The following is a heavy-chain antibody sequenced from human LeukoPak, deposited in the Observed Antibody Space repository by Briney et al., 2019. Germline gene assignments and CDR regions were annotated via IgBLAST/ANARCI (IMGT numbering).Heavy chain of an antibody. V-gene: IGHV1-8*03. CDR1: GYTFTSYD. CDR2: MNPNSGNT. J-gene: IGHJ4*02. CDR3: ASYSAYAQ. D-gene: IGHD5-12*01. Sequence: ASVNVSCKASGYTFTSYDVNWVRQATGQGLEWMGWMNPNSGNTGYAQKFQGRVTITRNASISTAYMELRGLTSEDTAVYYCASYSAYAQWGQGPLVTVSS.